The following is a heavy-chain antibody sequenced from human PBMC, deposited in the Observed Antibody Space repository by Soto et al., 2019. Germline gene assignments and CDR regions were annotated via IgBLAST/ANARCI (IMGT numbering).Heavy chain of an antibody. CDR2: IYYSGST. CDR3: ARCHGDYLDY. V-gene: IGHV4-59*08. J-gene: IGHJ4*02. CDR1: GGSISSYY. D-gene: IGHD4-17*01. Sequence: SETLSLTCTVSGGSISSYYWSWIRQPPGKGLEWIGYIYYSGSTTYNPSLKSRVTISVVTSKKQFTLKMRSVTAADTAVYYCARCHGDYLDYWGQGTLVTVSS.